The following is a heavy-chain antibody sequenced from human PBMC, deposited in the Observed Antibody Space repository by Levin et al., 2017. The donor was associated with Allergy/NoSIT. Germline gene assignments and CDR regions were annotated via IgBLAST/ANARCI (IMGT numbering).Heavy chain of an antibody. V-gene: IGHV3-7*01. D-gene: IGHD5/OR15-5a*01. CDR3: ARFMSSTNTFDY. CDR1: GFTCSSYW. J-gene: IGHJ4*02. CDR2: IKQLGSEK. Sequence: GESLKISCAASGFTCSSYWMSWVRQAPGKGLEWVASIKQLGSEKYYVDSVKGRFTISRDNAKNSLYLQMSSLRVEDTAVYYCARFMSSTNTFDYWGQGTLVTVSS.